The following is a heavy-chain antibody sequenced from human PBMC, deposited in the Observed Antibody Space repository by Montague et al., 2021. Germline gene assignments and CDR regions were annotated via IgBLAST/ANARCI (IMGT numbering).Heavy chain of an antibody. J-gene: IGHJ4*02. V-gene: IGHV6-1*01. CDR3: AIWHHNSGRLDY. D-gene: IGHD1-1*01. CDR2: TYYRSTWHN. CDR1: GDSVSSDSSA. Sequence: CAISGDSVSSDSSAWTWSRQSPSRGLEWLGRTYYRSTWHNDYAVSMRGRIIIDPDTSNNQFSLHLNSVIPEYTAVYYCAIWHHNSGRLDYWDQGALVTVSS.